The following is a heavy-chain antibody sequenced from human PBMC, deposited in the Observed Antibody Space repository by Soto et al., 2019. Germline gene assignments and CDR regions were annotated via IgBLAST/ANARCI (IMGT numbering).Heavy chain of an antibody. CDR1: GFTFDDYA. Sequence: AQLVESGGGLVQPGRSLRLSCVASGFTFDDYAIHSVRQAPGKGLEWVSGISWNGAATGYADSVKGRFTISRDNAKNSLYLQMSSLRTEDTAIYYCANLPLYGSGFDCWGQGTLVTVSS. J-gene: IGHJ4*02. D-gene: IGHD3-10*01. V-gene: IGHV3-9*01. CDR3: ANLPLYGSGFDC. CDR2: ISWNGAAT.